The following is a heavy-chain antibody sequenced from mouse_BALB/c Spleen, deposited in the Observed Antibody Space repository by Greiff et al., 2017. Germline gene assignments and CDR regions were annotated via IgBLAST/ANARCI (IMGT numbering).Heavy chain of an antibody. D-gene: IGHD4-1*01. J-gene: IGHJ4*01. CDR3: TRSGTGLYAMDY. V-gene: IGHV1S22*01. Sequence: LQQPGSELVRPGASVKLSCKASGYTFTSYWMHWVKQRHGQGLEWIGNIYPGSGSTNYDEKFKSKGTLTVDTSSSTAYMHLSSLTSEDSAVYYCTRSGTGLYAMDYWGQGTSVTVSS. CDR2: IYPGSGST. CDR1: GYTFTSYW.